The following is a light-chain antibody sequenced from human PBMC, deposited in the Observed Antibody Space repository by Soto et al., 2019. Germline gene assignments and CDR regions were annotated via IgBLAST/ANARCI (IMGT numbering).Light chain of an antibody. CDR1: QTISSW. CDR3: QHYNSYSEA. V-gene: IGKV1-5*03. J-gene: IGKJ1*01. Sequence: DIQRTQSPSTLSGSVGDRFTITCRASQTISSWLAWYQQKPGKAPKLLIYKASTLKSGVPSRFSGSGSGTEITLTISSLQPDDFATYYCQHYNSYSEAFGQGTKV. CDR2: KAS.